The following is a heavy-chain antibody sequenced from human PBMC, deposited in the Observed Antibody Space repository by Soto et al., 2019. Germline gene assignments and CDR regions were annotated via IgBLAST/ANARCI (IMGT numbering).Heavy chain of an antibody. CDR3: ARGYDTALAPIF. CDR1: GGSFSSYH. D-gene: IGHD5-18*01. V-gene: IGHV4-34*01. Sequence: TLSLTCAVYGGSFSSYHWSWIRQTPGKGLEWIGGINHLTTTNYNPSLKSRVIISLDTPKNQFSLKLSSVTAADTAVYYCARGYDTALAPIFWGQGILVTVSS. J-gene: IGHJ4*02. CDR2: INHLTTT.